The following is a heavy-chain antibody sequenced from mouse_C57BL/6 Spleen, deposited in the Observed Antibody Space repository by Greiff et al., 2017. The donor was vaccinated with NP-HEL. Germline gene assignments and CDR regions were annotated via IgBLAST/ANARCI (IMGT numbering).Heavy chain of an antibody. J-gene: IGHJ2*01. V-gene: IGHV1-80*01. CDR1: GYAFSSYW. CDR2: IYPGDGDT. D-gene: IGHD2-1*01. Sequence: VKLQESGAELVKPGASVKISCKASGYAFSSYWMNWVKQRPGKGLEWIGQIYPGDGDTNYNGKFKGKATLTADKSYSTAYMQLSSLTSEDSAVYFCARGGGNYGLYYFDYWGQGTTLTVSS. CDR3: ARGGGNYGLYYFDY.